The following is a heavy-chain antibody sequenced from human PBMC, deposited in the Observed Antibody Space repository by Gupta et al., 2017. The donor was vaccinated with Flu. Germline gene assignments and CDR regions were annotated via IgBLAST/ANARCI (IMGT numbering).Heavy chain of an antibody. V-gene: IGHV3-15*01. Sequence: MKWVRQAAGKGLVWVGRINSKNEGETIDNAAPVNGRITNTKEATMGTLYPRVDSLTTGDTAVYYGATAGYGSCTNYDSIDDWGQGTLVTVSS. CDR3: ATAGYGSCTNYDSIDD. J-gene: IGHJ4*02. CDR2: INSKNEGETI. D-gene: IGHD1-7*01.